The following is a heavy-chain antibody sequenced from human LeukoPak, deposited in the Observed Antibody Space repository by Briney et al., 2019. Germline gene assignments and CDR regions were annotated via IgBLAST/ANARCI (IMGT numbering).Heavy chain of an antibody. CDR3: ARHNSGNYYMDV. CDR2: ISYDGSNK. V-gene: IGHV3-30-3*01. J-gene: IGHJ6*03. CDR1: GFTFSSYA. D-gene: IGHD5-12*01. Sequence: GGSLRLSCAASGFTFSSYAMHWVRQAPGKGLEWVAVISYDGSNKYYADSVKGRFTISRDNSKNTLYLQMNSLRAEDTAVYYCARHNSGNYYMDVWGKGTTVTVSS.